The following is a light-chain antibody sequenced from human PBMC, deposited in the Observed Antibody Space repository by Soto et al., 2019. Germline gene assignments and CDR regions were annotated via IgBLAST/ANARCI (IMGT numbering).Light chain of an antibody. Sequence: QSVLTQPRSVSGSPGQSVTISCTGTSSDVGVYNYVSWYQQHPGKAPKLMIYDVSKRPSGVPDRFSGSKSGNTASLTISGLQAEDEADYYCCSYAGSYTPFGTGTKVTV. CDR2: DVS. V-gene: IGLV2-11*01. CDR1: SSDVGVYNY. CDR3: CSYAGSYTP. J-gene: IGLJ1*01.